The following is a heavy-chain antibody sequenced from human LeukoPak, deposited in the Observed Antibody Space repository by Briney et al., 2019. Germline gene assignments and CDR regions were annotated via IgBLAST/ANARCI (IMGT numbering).Heavy chain of an antibody. V-gene: IGHV4-59*01. CDR1: GGSISSYY. CDR2: IYYSGST. D-gene: IGHD4-23*01. J-gene: IGHJ5*02. Sequence: SETLSLTCTVSGGSISSYYWSWIRQPPGKGLEWIGYIYYSGSTNYNPSLKSRVTISVDTSKNQFSLKLSSVTAADTAVYYCARGFTVVTGNWFDPWGQGTLVTVSP. CDR3: ARGFTVVTGNWFDP.